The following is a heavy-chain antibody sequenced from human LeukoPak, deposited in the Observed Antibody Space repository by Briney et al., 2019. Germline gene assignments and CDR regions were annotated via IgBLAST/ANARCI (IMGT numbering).Heavy chain of an antibody. D-gene: IGHD3-10*01. Sequence: SETLSLTCTVSGDASSRSRYYWGWIRQSPGKGLEWIGSIDYSGNTDYNPSLKSRVSLSVDTSKKQFSLKLNSVTAADTAVYYCEGSGNYNAAFDIWGQGTMVTVSS. CDR1: GDASSRSRYY. V-gene: IGHV4-39*07. CDR2: IDYSGNT. CDR3: EGSGNYNAAFDI. J-gene: IGHJ3*02.